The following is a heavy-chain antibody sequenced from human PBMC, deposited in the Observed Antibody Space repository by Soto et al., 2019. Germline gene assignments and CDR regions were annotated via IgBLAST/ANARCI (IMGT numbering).Heavy chain of an antibody. CDR3: VRDRDLYRDMFHADL. Sequence: PGGSLRLSCEAAEFTIGECSMNWVRQTPGKGLEWLAYITIRTGNVHYAESVRGRFTISADIAENSVILQMNTLRDEDSAVYFCVRDRDLYRDMFHADLWGQGT. CDR2: ITIRTGNV. V-gene: IGHV3-48*02. D-gene: IGHD3-10*02. J-gene: IGHJ4*01. CDR1: EFTIGECS.